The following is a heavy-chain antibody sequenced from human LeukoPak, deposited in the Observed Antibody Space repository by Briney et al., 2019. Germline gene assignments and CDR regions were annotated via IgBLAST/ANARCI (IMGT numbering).Heavy chain of an antibody. CDR3: AKGRGLSSGWADH. J-gene: IGHJ4*02. D-gene: IGHD6-19*01. CDR1: GFTFSSYG. V-gene: IGHV3-30*18. Sequence: GGSLRLSCAASGFTFSSYGMHWVRQAPGKGLEWVAVISYDGSNKYYADSVKGRFTISRDNSKNTLYLQMNSLRAEDTAVYYCAKGRGLSSGWADHWGQGTLVTVSS. CDR2: ISYDGSNK.